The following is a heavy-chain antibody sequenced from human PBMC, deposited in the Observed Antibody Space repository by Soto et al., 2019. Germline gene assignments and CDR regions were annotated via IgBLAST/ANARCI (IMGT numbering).Heavy chain of an antibody. V-gene: IGHV3-49*05. CDR3: TRVQYSSGWYDY. D-gene: IGHD6-19*01. J-gene: IGHJ4*02. Sequence: EVQLVESGGGLVKPGRSLRLSCTASGFTFGDYAMSWFRQAPGKGLEWVGFIRSKAYGGTTEYAASVKGRFTISRDDSKSIDYLQMNSLKTEDTAVYYCTRVQYSSGWYDYWGQGTLVTVSS. CDR2: IRSKAYGGTT. CDR1: GFTFGDYA.